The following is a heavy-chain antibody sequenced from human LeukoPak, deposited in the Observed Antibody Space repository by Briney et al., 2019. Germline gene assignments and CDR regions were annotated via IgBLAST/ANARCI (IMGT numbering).Heavy chain of an antibody. Sequence: GESLKISCKGSGYSFTSYWIGWVRQMPGKGLDGMGIIYPGDSDTRYRPSFQGQVTISADKSISTAYLQWSSLKASDTAMYYCAGGFSVGAISFDYWGQGTLVTVSS. CDR1: GYSFTSYW. CDR3: AGGFSVGAISFDY. V-gene: IGHV5-51*01. D-gene: IGHD1-26*01. J-gene: IGHJ4*02. CDR2: IYPGDSDT.